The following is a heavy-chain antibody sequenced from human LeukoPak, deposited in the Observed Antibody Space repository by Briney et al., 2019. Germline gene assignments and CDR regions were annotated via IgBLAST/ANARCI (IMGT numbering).Heavy chain of an antibody. J-gene: IGHJ4*02. Sequence: ASVKVSCKASGYTFTSYGINWVRQATGQGLEWMGWMNPNSGNTGYAQKLQGRVTMTRNTSISTAYMELSSLRSEDTAVYYCARVSHDYGDHYFDYWGQGTLVTVSS. CDR1: GYTFTSYG. CDR2: MNPNSGNT. CDR3: ARVSHDYGDHYFDY. D-gene: IGHD4-17*01. V-gene: IGHV1-8*02.